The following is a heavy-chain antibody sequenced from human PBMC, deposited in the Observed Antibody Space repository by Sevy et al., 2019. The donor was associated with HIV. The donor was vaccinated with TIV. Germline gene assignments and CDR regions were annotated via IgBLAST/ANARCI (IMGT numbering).Heavy chain of an antibody. V-gene: IGHV3-7*01. CDR2: IKEDGSDK. CDR1: GFTLSNYW. J-gene: IGHJ4*02. CDR3: ARDLCSESYSENY. D-gene: IGHD1-26*01. Sequence: GGSLRLSCAASGFTLSNYWMSWVRQAPGKGLEWVANIKEDGSDKYYVDSVKGRFTISRDNAQNSLYLQMNSLRAEDTAVYYCARDLCSESYSENYWGQGTLVTVSS.